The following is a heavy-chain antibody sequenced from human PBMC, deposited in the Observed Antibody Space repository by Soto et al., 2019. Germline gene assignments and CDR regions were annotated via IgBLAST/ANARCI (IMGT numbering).Heavy chain of an antibody. CDR1: GFTVSSNY. CDR3: ARDWVNVQYYYYDMDV. Sequence: GGSLRLSCAAPGFTVSSNYMNWVRQAPGKGLEWVSLIYSDGSTYYADSVKGRFTISRDDSKNTLFLQMNNLRAEDTAVYYCARDWVNVQYYYYDMDVWGQGTTVTVSS. V-gene: IGHV3-53*01. J-gene: IGHJ6*02. D-gene: IGHD3-16*01. CDR2: IYSDGST.